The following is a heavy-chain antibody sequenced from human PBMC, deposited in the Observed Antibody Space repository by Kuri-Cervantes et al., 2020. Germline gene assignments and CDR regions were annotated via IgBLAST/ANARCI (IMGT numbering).Heavy chain of an antibody. CDR3: ARAMAYSSSH. CDR1: GFTFSSYG. Sequence: GGSLRLSCAASGFTFSSYGMHWVRQAPGKGLVWVSRINSDGSSTTYADSVRGRFTISRDNAKNSLYLQMNSLRAEDTAVYYCARAMAYSSSHWGQGTLVTVSS. V-gene: IGHV3-74*01. D-gene: IGHD6-19*01. J-gene: IGHJ4*02. CDR2: INSDGSST.